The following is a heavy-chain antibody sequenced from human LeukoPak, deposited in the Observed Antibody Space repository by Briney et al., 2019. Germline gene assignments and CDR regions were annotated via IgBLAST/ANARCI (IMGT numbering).Heavy chain of an antibody. Sequence: AAVKVSCKASGYTFTDYFIHWVRQAPGQGLEWMGWISPKNGDTKYAQSFQGRVTMTRDTSINTVYMELRRLRSDDTAVYYCTRDEAVYNSGWKQTNWFDPWGQGTLVTASS. V-gene: IGHV1-2*02. CDR1: GYTFTDYF. CDR3: TRDEAVYNSGWKQTNWFDP. D-gene: IGHD6-19*01. J-gene: IGHJ5*02. CDR2: ISPKNGDT.